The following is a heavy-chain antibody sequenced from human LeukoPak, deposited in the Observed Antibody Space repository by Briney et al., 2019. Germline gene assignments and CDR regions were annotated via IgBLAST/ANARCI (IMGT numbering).Heavy chain of an antibody. CDR3: ARDGGGLRFLEWLLFDY. V-gene: IGHV1-2*02. Sequence: ASVKVSCKASGYTFTGYYMHWVRQAPGQGLEWMGWINPNSGGTNYAQKFQGRVTMTRDTSISTAYMELSRLRSDDTAVYYCARDGGGLRFLEWLLFDYWGQGTLVSVSS. CDR1: GYTFTGYY. D-gene: IGHD3-3*01. J-gene: IGHJ4*02. CDR2: INPNSGGT.